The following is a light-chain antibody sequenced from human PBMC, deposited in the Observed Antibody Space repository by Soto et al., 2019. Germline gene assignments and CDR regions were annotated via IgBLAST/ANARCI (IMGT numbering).Light chain of an antibody. V-gene: IGKV2-30*01. CDR3: MQRTHWPPT. CDR2: KVS. Sequence: DVDMTQSPLSLPVTLGQPASISCRSSQALVYTDGDTYLNWFHQRPGQAPRRLIYKVSNRDSGVPDRFSGGGSGTDFTLKIDRVKAEDVGVYYCMQRTHWPPTIGVGTPVAIK. CDR1: QALVYTDGDTY. J-gene: IGKJ4*01.